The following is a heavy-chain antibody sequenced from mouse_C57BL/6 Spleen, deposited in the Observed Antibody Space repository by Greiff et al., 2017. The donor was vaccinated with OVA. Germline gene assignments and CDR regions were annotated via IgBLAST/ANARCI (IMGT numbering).Heavy chain of an antibody. CDR2: ISSGSSTI. V-gene: IGHV5-17*01. J-gene: IGHJ4*01. CDR1: GFTFSDYG. CDR3: ARGYAYAMDY. Sequence: EVMLVESGGGLVKPGGSLKLSCAASGFTFSDYGMHWVRQAPEKGLEWVAYISSGSSTIYYADTVKGRFTISRDHAKNTLFLQMTSLRSEDTAMYYCARGYAYAMDYWGQGTSVTVSS. D-gene: IGHD2-10*02.